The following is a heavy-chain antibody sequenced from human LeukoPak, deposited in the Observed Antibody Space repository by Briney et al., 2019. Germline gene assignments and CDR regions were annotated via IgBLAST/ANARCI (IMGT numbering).Heavy chain of an antibody. D-gene: IGHD6-13*01. CDR1: GGSISSSSYY. CDR2: IYYSGST. J-gene: IGHJ4*02. V-gene: IGHV4-39*01. CDR3: ARSAFLVTAPGLYYFDY. Sequence: SETLSLTCTVSGGSISSSSYYWGWIRQPPGKGLEWIGSIYYSGSTYYNPSLKSRVTISVDTSKNQFSLKLSSVTAADTAVYYCARSAFLVTAPGLYYFDYWGQGTLVAVSS.